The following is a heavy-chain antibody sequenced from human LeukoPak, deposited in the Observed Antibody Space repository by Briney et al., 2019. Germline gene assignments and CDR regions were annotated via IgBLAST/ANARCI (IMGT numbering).Heavy chain of an antibody. CDR1: GFTLSSYA. D-gene: IGHD3-10*01. V-gene: IGHV3-23*01. CDR2: ISDSGNT. J-gene: IGHJ4*02. CDR3: ARDLYYYGSGSYDY. Sequence: GGSLRLSCAASGFTLSSYAMSWVRQAPGKGLEWVSAISDSGNTYHADSVKGRFTISRDNAKNSLYLQMNSLRAEDTAVYYCARDLYYYGSGSYDYWGQGTLVTVSS.